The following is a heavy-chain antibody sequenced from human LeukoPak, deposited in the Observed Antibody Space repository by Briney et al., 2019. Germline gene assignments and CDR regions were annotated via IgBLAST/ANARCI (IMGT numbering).Heavy chain of an antibody. V-gene: IGHV3-48*04. CDR3: ARDRIAALYWYFDL. Sequence: GGSLRLSCAASGFTFSSYRMNWVRQAPGKGLEWVSYISSSSSTIYYADSVKGRFTISRDNAKNSLYLQMNSLRAEDTAVYYCARDRIAALYWYFDLWGRGTLVTVSS. CDR2: ISSSSSTI. D-gene: IGHD6-13*01. CDR1: GFTFSSYR. J-gene: IGHJ2*01.